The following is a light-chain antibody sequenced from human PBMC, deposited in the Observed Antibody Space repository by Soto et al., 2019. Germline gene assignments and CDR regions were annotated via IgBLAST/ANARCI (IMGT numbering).Light chain of an antibody. CDR1: QDIRND. J-gene: IGKJ3*01. Sequence: AIQMTQSPSSLSASVGDRVTITCRASQDIRNDLGWYQQKPGKAPNLLIYAASTLQIGVQSRFSGSGSGTDITLTISSLQPADFATYYCLQGYNFPHTFGPGTKVDIK. V-gene: IGKV1-6*01. CDR3: LQGYNFPHT. CDR2: AAS.